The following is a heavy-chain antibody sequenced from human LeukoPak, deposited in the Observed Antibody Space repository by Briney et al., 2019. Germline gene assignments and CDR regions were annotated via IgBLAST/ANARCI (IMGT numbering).Heavy chain of an antibody. Sequence: PSETLSLTSGVSGYSITSGYYWGWIRRSPGKGLEWIGSIYHSGKTYYNLSLKSRVTISVDASKNQFSLKLSSVTAADTAVYYCARGDIPDFWGQGTLVTVSS. V-gene: IGHV4-38-2*01. CDR3: ARGDIPDF. D-gene: IGHD2-21*01. CDR2: IYHSGKT. CDR1: GYSITSGYY. J-gene: IGHJ4*02.